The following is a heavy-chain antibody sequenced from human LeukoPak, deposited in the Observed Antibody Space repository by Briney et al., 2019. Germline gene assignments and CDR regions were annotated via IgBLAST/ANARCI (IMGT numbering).Heavy chain of an antibody. J-gene: IGHJ4*02. V-gene: IGHV3-66*01. CDR1: GFTVSSNY. CDR2: IYSGGST. CDR3: ARGRDQDYYDSSGYWYFDY. Sequence: GGSLKLSCAASGFTVSSNYMSWVRQAPGKGLGWVSVIYSGGSTYYADSVKGRFTISRDNSKNTLYLQMNSLRAEDTAVYYCARGRDQDYYDSSGYWYFDYWGQGTLVTVSS. D-gene: IGHD3-22*01.